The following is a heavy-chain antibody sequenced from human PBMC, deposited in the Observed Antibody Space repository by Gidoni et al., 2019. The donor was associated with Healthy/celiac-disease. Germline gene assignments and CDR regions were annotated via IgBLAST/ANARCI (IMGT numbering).Heavy chain of an antibody. J-gene: IGHJ4*02. CDR1: GFPFSSYD. CDR3: ARGGYSSGWPTLDY. V-gene: IGHV3-13*04. Sequence: EVQLVESGVGLVQPGGSLRLSCAASGFPFSSYDMHWVRQATGKGLEWVSAIGTAGDTYYPGSVKGRFTISRENAKNSLYLQMNSLRAGDTAVYYCARGGYSSGWPTLDYWGQGTLVTVSS. D-gene: IGHD6-19*01. CDR2: IGTAGDT.